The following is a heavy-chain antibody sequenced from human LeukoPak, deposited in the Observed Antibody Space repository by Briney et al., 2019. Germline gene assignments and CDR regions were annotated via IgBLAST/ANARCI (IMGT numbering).Heavy chain of an antibody. CDR1: GFRVSDYY. CDR3: ARVAYCGGDCFPPYIDY. Sequence: GGSLRLSCAVSGFRVSDYYMSWVREAPGKGLEWGSSISSSSSYIYYADSVKGRCTISRDNAKNSLCLQMSSLRAEDTAVYYCARVAYCGGDCFPPYIDYWGQGTLVTVSS. J-gene: IGHJ4*02. CDR2: ISSSSSYI. D-gene: IGHD2-21*02. V-gene: IGHV3-11*06.